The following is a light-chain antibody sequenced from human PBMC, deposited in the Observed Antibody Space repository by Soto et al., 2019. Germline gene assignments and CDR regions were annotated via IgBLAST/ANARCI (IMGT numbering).Light chain of an antibody. V-gene: IGLV2-8*01. J-gene: IGLJ1*01. CDR3: SSYAGSNNFGV. Sequence: QSVLTQPPSASGSPGQSVTISCTGTSSDVGGYNYVSWYQQHPGKAPKLMIYEVSKRPSGGPDRFSGSKSGNTASLTVSGLQAEDEADYYCSSYAGSNNFGVFGTGTKVTVL. CDR1: SSDVGGYNY. CDR2: EVS.